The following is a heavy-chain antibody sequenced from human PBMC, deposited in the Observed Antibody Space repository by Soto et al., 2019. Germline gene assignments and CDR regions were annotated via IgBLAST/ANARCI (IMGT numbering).Heavy chain of an antibody. Sequence: LILSCEGSGFTFRNCAMSWVRQAPGKGLEWVSGISGTGRTTFYADSVNDRFTISRDNSKNIVYLQMNGLRAEDTAVYYCAKGNTSGWYFFDHWGQGTLVTVS. CDR2: ISGTGRTT. V-gene: IGHV3-23*01. CDR1: GFTFRNCA. CDR3: AKGNTSGWYFFDH. D-gene: IGHD6-19*01. J-gene: IGHJ4*02.